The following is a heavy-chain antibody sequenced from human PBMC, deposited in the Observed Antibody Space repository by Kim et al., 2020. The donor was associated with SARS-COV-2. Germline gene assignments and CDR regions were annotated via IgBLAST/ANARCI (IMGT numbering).Heavy chain of an antibody. J-gene: IGHJ4*02. D-gene: IGHD3-22*01. Sequence: KGRFTISRDNSKNTLYLQMNSLRAEDTAVYYCAKDSEDDSSGYYPYYFDYWGQGTLVTVSS. CDR3: AKDSEDDSSGYYPYYFDY. V-gene: IGHV3-23*01.